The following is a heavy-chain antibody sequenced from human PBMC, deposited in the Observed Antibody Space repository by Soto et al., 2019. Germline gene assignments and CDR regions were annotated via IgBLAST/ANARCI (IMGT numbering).Heavy chain of an antibody. D-gene: IGHD6-13*01. V-gene: IGHV3-66*01. Sequence: WGLLRVSCGAAGVTGLSNYGSWVRQAPGKGLEWVSVIYSGGSTYYADSVKGRFTISRDNSKNTLYLQMNSLRAEDTAVYYCARDIAAAAWGQGTLVTVSS. CDR2: IYSGGST. CDR3: ARDIAAAA. CDR1: GVTGLSNY. J-gene: IGHJ5*02.